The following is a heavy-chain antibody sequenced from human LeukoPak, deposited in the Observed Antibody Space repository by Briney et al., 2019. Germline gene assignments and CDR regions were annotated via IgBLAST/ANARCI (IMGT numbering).Heavy chain of an antibody. Sequence: GGSLRLSCAVSGFTFSSYAMSWVRQAPGKGLEWVSAISGSGGSTYYADSVKGRFTISRDNSKNTLYLQMNSLRAEDTAVYYCAKDGAARPTHFDYWGQGTLVTVSS. CDR2: ISGSGGST. V-gene: IGHV3-23*01. J-gene: IGHJ4*02. CDR3: AKDGAARPTHFDY. D-gene: IGHD6-6*01. CDR1: GFTFSSYA.